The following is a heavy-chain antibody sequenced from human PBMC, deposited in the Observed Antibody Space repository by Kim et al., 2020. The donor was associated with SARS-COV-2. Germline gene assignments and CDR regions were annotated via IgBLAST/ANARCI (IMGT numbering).Heavy chain of an antibody. CDR1: GFTFTMYS. CDR3: ARDPIYASGRGYFDS. CDR2: ISFDGSNT. D-gene: IGHD6-19*01. V-gene: IGHV3-30*04. Sequence: GGSLRLSCAASGFTFTMYSMHWVRQAPGKGLEWVAFISFDGSNTDYADSAKGRFTVSRDSSKNTVFLEMSRLRLADTALYFCARDPIYASGRGYFDSWGPGTLVTVSS. J-gene: IGHJ4*02.